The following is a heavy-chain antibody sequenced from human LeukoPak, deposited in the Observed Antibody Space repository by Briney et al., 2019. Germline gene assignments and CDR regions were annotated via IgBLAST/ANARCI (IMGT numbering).Heavy chain of an antibody. CDR1: GFTVSSYE. Sequence: GGSLRLSCAASGFTVSSYEMNWVRQASGKGLEWDSYISSSGSTIYYADSVKGRFTISRDNATNSLYLQMNSLRAEDTAVYYCAELGITMIGGVWGKGTTVTISS. CDR2: ISSSGSTI. D-gene: IGHD3-10*02. V-gene: IGHV3-48*03. CDR3: AELGITMIGGV. J-gene: IGHJ6*04.